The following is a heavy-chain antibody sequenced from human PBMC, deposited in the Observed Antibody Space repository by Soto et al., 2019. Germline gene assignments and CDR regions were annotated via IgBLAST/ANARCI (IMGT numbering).Heavy chain of an antibody. CDR2: ILPIFGRT. J-gene: IGHJ4*02. CDR1: GAIFSSNA. CDR3: ATGGHGYSYDPRFYFEY. D-gene: IGHD5-18*01. Sequence: QVQLVQSGAEVKKPGSSVKVTCKASGAIFSSNAISWVRQAPGQGLEWMGGILPIFGRTNYAQKFQGRVTITAEESTRTAYMELISLKSEDTAVYYCATGGHGYSYDPRFYFEYWGQGTLVTVSS. V-gene: IGHV1-69*01.